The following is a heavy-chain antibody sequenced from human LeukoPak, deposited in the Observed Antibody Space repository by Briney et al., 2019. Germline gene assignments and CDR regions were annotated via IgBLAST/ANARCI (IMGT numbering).Heavy chain of an antibody. V-gene: IGHV3-21*01. CDR2: ISSSSSYI. Sequence: PGGSLRLSCAASGFTFSSYSMNWVCQAPGKGLEWVSSISSSSSYIYYADSVKGRFTISRDNAKNSLYLQMNSLRAEDTAVYYCARGDIVVVPAAIDYYYYYMDVWGKGTTVTVSS. D-gene: IGHD2-2*02. CDR3: ARGDIVVVPAAIDYYYYYMDV. CDR1: GFTFSSYS. J-gene: IGHJ6*03.